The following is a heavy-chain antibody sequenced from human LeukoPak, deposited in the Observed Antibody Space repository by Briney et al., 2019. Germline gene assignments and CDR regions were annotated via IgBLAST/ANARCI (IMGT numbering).Heavy chain of an antibody. D-gene: IGHD3-9*01. CDR3: AKAPVLRYFVDATPSGLFDY. Sequence: GGSLRLSCAASGFTFSSYAMSWVRQAPGKGLEWVSAISGSGASTYYADSVKGQFTISRDNSKNTLYLQMNSLRAEDTAVYYCAKAPVLRYFVDATPSGLFDYWGQGTLVTVSS. J-gene: IGHJ4*02. V-gene: IGHV3-23*01. CDR2: ISGSGAST. CDR1: GFTFSSYA.